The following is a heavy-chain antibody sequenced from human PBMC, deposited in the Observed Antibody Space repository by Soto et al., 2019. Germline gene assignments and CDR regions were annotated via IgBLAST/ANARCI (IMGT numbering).Heavy chain of an antibody. V-gene: IGHV4-31*03. D-gene: IGHD6-6*01. CDR2: IYYSGST. CDR1: GGSISSGGYY. J-gene: IGHJ5*02. CDR3: ARYKGSSSLGWSDD. Sequence: SETLSLTCTVSGGSISSGGYYWSWIRQHPGKGLEWIGYIYYSGSTYYNPSLKSRVTISVDTSKDQFSLKLSSVTAADTAVYYCARYKGSSSLGWSDDWGQGTLVTVSS.